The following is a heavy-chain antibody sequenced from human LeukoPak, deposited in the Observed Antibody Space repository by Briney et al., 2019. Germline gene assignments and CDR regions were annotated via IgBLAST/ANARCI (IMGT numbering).Heavy chain of an antibody. Sequence: PGGSLRLSCAASGFTFDDYAMHWVRQAPGKGLEWVSGISWNSGSMDYADSVKGRFTISRDNAKNSLYLQMNSLRAEDTAVYYCARDRVYSAFLGYYFDYRGQGTLVTVSS. CDR3: ARDRVYSAFLGYYFDY. V-gene: IGHV3-9*01. J-gene: IGHJ4*02. CDR1: GFTFDDYA. CDR2: ISWNSGSM. D-gene: IGHD6-13*01.